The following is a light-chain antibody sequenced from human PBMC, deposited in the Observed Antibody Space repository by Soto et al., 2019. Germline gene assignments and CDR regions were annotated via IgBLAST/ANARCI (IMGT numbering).Light chain of an antibody. CDR2: AAS. V-gene: IGKV1-9*01. Sequence: DIQLTQSPSFLSASVGDRVTITCRASQATSNYLAWYQQKPGKAPKLLIYAASTLQSGVPSRFSGSGSGTEFTLTISSLQSEDFAVYYCQQYNIWPPITFGQGTRLENK. CDR1: QATSNY. J-gene: IGKJ5*01. CDR3: QQYNIWPPIT.